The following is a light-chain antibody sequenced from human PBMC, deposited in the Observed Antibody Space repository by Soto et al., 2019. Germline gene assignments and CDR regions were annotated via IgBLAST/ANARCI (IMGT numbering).Light chain of an antibody. Sequence: DIPMTQSPSSLSASVGDRVTITCRASQGISNYLAWYQQQPGKVPKLLIYVASTLQSGVPSRFSGSGSGTDFTLTISSLQPEDXATYYCQKYNSAPWTFGQGTKVEIK. V-gene: IGKV1-27*01. J-gene: IGKJ1*01. CDR2: VAS. CDR3: QKYNSAPWT. CDR1: QGISNY.